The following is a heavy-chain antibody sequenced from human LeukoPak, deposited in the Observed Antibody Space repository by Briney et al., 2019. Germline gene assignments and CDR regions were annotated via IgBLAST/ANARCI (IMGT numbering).Heavy chain of an antibody. CDR3: ARVRGGYCSGDRCYGDFFFDN. D-gene: IGHD2-15*01. CDR1: GYTFIGYF. CDR2: IDPNSGDT. J-gene: IGHJ4*02. Sequence: ASVKVPCKTPGYTFIGYFIHRVRQAPGQGLEWMGWIDPNSGDTRYDEKFQGRVTLTRDTTTTTVYMESSSLRSDDTAVYFCARVRGGYCSGDRCYGDFFFDNWGQGTLVTVTS. V-gene: IGHV1-2*02.